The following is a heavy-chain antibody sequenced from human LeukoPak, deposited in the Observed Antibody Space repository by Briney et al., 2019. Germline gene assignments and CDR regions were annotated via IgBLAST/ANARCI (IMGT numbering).Heavy chain of an antibody. D-gene: IGHD6-13*01. V-gene: IGHV3-30*04. CDR3: ARDVLSSSWYSDY. J-gene: IGHJ4*02. Sequence: GGSLRLSCAASGFTFSSYAMHWVRQAPGKGLEWVAVISYDGSNKYYADSVKGRFTISRDNSKDTLYLQMNSLRAEDTAVYYCARDVLSSSWYSDYWGQGTLVTVSS. CDR1: GFTFSSYA. CDR2: ISYDGSNK.